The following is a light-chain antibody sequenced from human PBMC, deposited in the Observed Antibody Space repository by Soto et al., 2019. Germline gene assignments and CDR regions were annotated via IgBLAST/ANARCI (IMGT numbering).Light chain of an antibody. Sequence: EVVMTQSPATLSVSPGERATLSCRASRVIGSTLAWYQQKPGQTPGLLIYDTSTRATGVPGRFIGSRSGTEFTLTITSLQSEDFAIYYCQHYVTWPLAFGGGTRVENK. CDR2: DTS. V-gene: IGKV3-15*01. CDR3: QHYVTWPLA. J-gene: IGKJ4*01. CDR1: RVIGST.